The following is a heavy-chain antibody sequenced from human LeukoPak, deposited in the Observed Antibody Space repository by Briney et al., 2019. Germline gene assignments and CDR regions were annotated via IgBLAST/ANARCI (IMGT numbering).Heavy chain of an antibody. CDR3: ARDDGYNYGPFDY. Sequence: GGSLRLSCAASGFTFSRYWMRWVRQAPEKGLLWVSRINSDESNTNYADSVKGRFTISRDNAKNTLYLQVNNLRAEDTAVYYCARDDGYNYGPFDYWGQGILVSVSS. V-gene: IGHV3-74*01. D-gene: IGHD5-18*01. CDR1: GFTFSRYW. J-gene: IGHJ4*02. CDR2: INSDESNT.